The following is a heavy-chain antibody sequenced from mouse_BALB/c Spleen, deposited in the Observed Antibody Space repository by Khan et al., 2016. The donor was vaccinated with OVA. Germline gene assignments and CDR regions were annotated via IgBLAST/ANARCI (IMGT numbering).Heavy chain of an antibody. J-gene: IGHJ4*01. CDR2: IWGGGSK. CDR1: GFSLTDYA. Sequence: QVQLKESGPGLVAPSQSLSITCTVSGFSLTDYAVSWIRKPPGKGLEWLGVIWGGGSKYYNSALKSRLSISKDNSKSQVFLKMNSLQTDDTAMYYCAKDPAYYAMDYWGQGTSVTVSS. CDR3: AKDPAYYAMDY. V-gene: IGHV2-6-5*01.